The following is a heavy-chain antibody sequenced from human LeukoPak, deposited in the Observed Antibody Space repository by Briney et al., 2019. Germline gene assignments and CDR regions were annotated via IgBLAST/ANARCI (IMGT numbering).Heavy chain of an antibody. V-gene: IGHV3-23*01. CDR3: AKETTSAWYATMVDY. CDR2: INGRGGST. Sequence: PGGSLRLSCAASGFTFSSYGMSWVRQAPGKGLDWVSGINGRGGSTYYADSVKGRFTISRDNSKNTLYLQMNSLRAEDTAVYYCAKETTSAWYATMVDYWGQGTLVTVSS. CDR1: GFTFSSYG. D-gene: IGHD6-19*01. J-gene: IGHJ4*02.